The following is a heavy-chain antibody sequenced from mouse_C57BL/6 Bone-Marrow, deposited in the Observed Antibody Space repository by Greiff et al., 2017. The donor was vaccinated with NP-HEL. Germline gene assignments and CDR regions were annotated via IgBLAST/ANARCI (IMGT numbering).Heavy chain of an antibody. Sequence: EVKVVESGGGLVKPGGSLKLSCAASGFTFSSYAMSWVRQTPEKRLEWVATISDGGSYTYYPDNVKGRFTISRDNAKNNLYLQMSHLKSEDTAMYYCARDTLLPIAMDYWGQGTSVTVSS. CDR2: ISDGGSYT. CDR1: GFTFSSYA. J-gene: IGHJ4*01. D-gene: IGHD5-5*01. V-gene: IGHV5-4*01. CDR3: ARDTLLPIAMDY.